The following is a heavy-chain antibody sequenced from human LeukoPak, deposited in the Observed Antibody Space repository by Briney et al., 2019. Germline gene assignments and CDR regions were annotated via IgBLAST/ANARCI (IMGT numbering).Heavy chain of an antibody. J-gene: IGHJ4*02. CDR2: INHSGST. D-gene: IGHD3-10*01. CDR1: GFTFSTYA. V-gene: IGHV4-34*01. Sequence: GSLRLSCAASGFTFSTYAMSWIRQPPGKGLEWIGEINHSGSTNYNPSLKSRVTISVDTSKNQFSLKLSSVTAADTAVYYCARGGRAIVLKDWGQGTLVTVSS. CDR3: ARGGRAIVLKD.